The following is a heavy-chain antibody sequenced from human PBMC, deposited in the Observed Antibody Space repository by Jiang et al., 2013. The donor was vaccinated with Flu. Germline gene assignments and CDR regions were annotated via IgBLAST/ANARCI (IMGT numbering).Heavy chain of an antibody. Sequence: GPGLVKPSQTLSLTCTVSGGSISSGDYYWSWIRQPPGKGLEWIGYIYYSGSTYYNPSLKSRVTISVDTSKNQFSLKLSSVTAADTAVYYCAREGTDYGDYKGSLVDYWGQGTLVTVSS. CDR3: AREGTDYGDYKGSLVDY. CDR1: GGSISSGDYY. D-gene: IGHD4-17*01. J-gene: IGHJ4*02. CDR2: IYYSGST. V-gene: IGHV4-30-4*01.